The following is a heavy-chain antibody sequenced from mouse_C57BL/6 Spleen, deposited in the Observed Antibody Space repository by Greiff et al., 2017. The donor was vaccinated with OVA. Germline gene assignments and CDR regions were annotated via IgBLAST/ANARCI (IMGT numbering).Heavy chain of an antibody. CDR1: GYTFTSYW. Sequence: EVQLQQSGTVLARPGASVKMSCKTSGYTFTSYWMHWVKQRPGQGLEWIGAIYPGNSDTSYNQKFKGKAKLTAVTSASTAYMALSSLTNEDSAVYYCTRGGIYGNYEENYFDYWGQGTTLTVSS. D-gene: IGHD2-1*01. CDR3: TRGGIYGNYEENYFDY. V-gene: IGHV1-5*01. CDR2: IYPGNSDT. J-gene: IGHJ2*01.